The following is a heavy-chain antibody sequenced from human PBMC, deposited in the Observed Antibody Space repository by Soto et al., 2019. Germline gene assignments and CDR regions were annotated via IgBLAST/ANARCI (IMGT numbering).Heavy chain of an antibody. D-gene: IGHD3-16*01. CDR1: GFNFGIYA. V-gene: IGHV3-23*01. CDR3: AGRLTTAASLDY. J-gene: IGHJ4*02. Sequence: GGSLRLSCAASGFNFGIYAMSWVRQAPGKGLEWVSSISNSGGSTFYTDSVKGRFTISRDNSKNTLYLQMDSLRAEDTAIYYWAGRLTTAASLDYWGRGTLVTVSS. CDR2: ISNSGGST.